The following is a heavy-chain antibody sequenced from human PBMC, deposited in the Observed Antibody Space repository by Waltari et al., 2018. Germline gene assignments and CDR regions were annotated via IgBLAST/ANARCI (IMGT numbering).Heavy chain of an antibody. CDR3: ARQICSSCQTDWFDP. Sequence: QVQLVESGGGVVQHGRSLRLSCAASGFTFSSYAMHWVRQAPGKGLEWVAVISYDGSNKYYADSVKGRFTISRDNSKNTLYLQMNSLRAEDTAVYYCARQICSSCQTDWFDPWGQGTLVTVSS. D-gene: IGHD6-13*01. CDR2: ISYDGSNK. J-gene: IGHJ5*02. V-gene: IGHV3-30-3*01. CDR1: GFTFSSYA.